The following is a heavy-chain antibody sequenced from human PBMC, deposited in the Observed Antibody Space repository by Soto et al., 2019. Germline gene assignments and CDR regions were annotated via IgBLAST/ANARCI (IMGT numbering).Heavy chain of an antibody. J-gene: IGHJ4*02. CDR1: GGSISSGDYY. CDR3: AIVGGFGATTIDY. D-gene: IGHD3-10*01. V-gene: IGHV4-30-4*01. CDR2: IYYSGST. Sequence: QVQLQESGPGLVKPSQTLSLTCTVSGGSISSGDYYWSWIRQPPGKGLEWIGYIYYSGSTYYTPSLKSRVTISVDASKNQFSLKLSSVTAADTAVYYCAIVGGFGATTIDYWGQGTLVTVSS.